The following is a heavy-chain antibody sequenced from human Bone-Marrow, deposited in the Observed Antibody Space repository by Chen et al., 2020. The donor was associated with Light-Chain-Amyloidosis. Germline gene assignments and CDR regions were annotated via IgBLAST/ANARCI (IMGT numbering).Heavy chain of an antibody. V-gene: IGHV5-51*01. J-gene: IGHJ4*02. CDR2: IYPDDSDA. Sequence: GGQRPGEGLGWVGGIYPDDSDARYSPSFEGQVTISADKSITTAYLQWRSLKASDTAMYYCARRRDGYNFDYWGQGTLVTVSS. CDR3: ARRRDGYNFDY. D-gene: IGHD5-12*01.